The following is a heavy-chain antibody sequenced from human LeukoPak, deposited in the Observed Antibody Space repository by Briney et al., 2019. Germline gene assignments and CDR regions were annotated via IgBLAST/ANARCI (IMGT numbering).Heavy chain of an antibody. CDR2: VTTSSSAI. CDR3: ARDGGGTGGTYHHTFDL. CDR1: GFSFSNYN. Sequence: GGSLRLSCAASGFSFSNYNMNWVRQGPGKGLEWISYVTTSSSAIYYADSVRGRFTISRDNAKSSLYLQMDSLRDEDTAVYYCARDGGGTGGTYHHTFDLWGQGTMVTVSS. J-gene: IGHJ3*01. V-gene: IGHV3-48*02. D-gene: IGHD1-26*01.